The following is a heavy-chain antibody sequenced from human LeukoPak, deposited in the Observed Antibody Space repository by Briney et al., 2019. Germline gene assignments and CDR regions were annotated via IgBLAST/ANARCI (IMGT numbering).Heavy chain of an antibody. D-gene: IGHD6-13*01. J-gene: IGHJ2*01. V-gene: IGHV4-59*08. CDR2: IYYSGST. Sequence: AGGSLRLSCAASGFTVSNNYMTWVRQAPGKGLEWIGSIYYSGSTYYNPSLKSRVSISLDTSQNQFSLKLSSVTAADTAVYYCARGVPDALIAAGTHYWYFDLWGRGTLVTVSS. CDR3: ARGVPDALIAAGTHYWYFDL. CDR1: GFTVSNNY.